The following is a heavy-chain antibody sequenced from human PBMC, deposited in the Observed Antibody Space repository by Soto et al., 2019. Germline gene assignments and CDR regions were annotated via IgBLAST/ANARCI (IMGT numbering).Heavy chain of an antibody. V-gene: IGHV2-5*02. CDR2: IYWDDDK. CDR1: GFSLSTSGVS. J-gene: IGHJ4*02. CDR3: AHRGIAVPFDDY. Sequence: QITLKESGPTLVKPTQTLTLTCTFSGFSLSTSGVSVGWIRQPPGKALEWLALIYWDDDKRYSPSLKSRLTITKDTTKNQVVLTLTTMDPVDTATYYCAHRGIAVPFDDYWGQGTLVTVSS. D-gene: IGHD6-19*01.